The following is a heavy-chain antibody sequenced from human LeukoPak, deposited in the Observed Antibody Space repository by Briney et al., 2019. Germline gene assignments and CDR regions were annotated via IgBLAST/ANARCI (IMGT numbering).Heavy chain of an antibody. J-gene: IGHJ4*02. D-gene: IGHD6-19*01. CDR2: ISSSSSYI. CDR1: GFTFSSYS. Sequence: GGSLRLSCAASGFTFSSYSMNWVRQAPGKGLEWVSSISSSSSYIYYADSVKGRFTISRDNAKNSLYLQMNSLRAEDTAVYYCATSDDSGGWYDYWGQGTLVTVSS. V-gene: IGHV3-21*01. CDR3: ATSDDSGGWYDY.